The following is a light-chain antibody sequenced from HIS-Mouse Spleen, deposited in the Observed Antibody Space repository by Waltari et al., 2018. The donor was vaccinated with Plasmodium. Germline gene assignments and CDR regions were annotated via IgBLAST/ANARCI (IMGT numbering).Light chain of an antibody. Sequence: EIVMTQSPATLSVSPGERATLSCRASQSVSSNLAWYQQKPGQAPRLLIYGASTRATGIPARFSGSGSVTEFTLTISNLQSEDFAVYYCQQYNNWSFTFGPGTKVDIK. CDR3: QQYNNWSFT. CDR2: GAS. V-gene: IGKV3-15*01. CDR1: QSVSSN. J-gene: IGKJ3*01.